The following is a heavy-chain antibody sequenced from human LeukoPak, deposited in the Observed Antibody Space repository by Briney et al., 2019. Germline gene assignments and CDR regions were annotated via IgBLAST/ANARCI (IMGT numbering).Heavy chain of an antibody. D-gene: IGHD4-23*01. J-gene: IGHJ4*02. Sequence: ASVKVSCKASGYIFSGYYIHWVRQAPGQGLEWMGWINPNSGGTYYAQKFPGRVTMTSDTSISTAYMELSRLRSDDTAVYYCARDLYGGTSATFDYWGQGTLVTVSS. CDR3: ARDLYGGTSATFDY. CDR1: GYIFSGYY. V-gene: IGHV1-2*02. CDR2: INPNSGGT.